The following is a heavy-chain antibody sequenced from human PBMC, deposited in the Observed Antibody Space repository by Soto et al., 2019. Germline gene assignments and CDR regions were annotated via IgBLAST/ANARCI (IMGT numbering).Heavy chain of an antibody. CDR1: GYTFIGYY. D-gene: IGHD2-2*01. CDR3: ARGPIATSTRDWYFDL. Sequence: ASVTLSCKASGYTFIGYYIHWVRQAPGQGLEWKGWINPNSSGTNYAQKFQGWVTMTRDTSISTAYMELSRLRSDDTAVYYCARGPIATSTRDWYFDLWGRGTLVTVYS. J-gene: IGHJ2*01. CDR2: INPNSSGT. V-gene: IGHV1-2*04.